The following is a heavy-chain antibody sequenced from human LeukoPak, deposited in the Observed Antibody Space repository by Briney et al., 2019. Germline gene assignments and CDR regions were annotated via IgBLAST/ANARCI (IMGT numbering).Heavy chain of an antibody. Sequence: GGSLRLSCAASGFTFSSCGVHWVRQAPGKGLEWVAFIRYHGSDKYYADSVKGRFTISRDNSENTLYLQMNRLRAEDTAVYYCANSPSSWKFDDWGQGTLVTVSS. J-gene: IGHJ4*02. CDR3: ANSPSSWKFDD. CDR1: GFTFSSCG. V-gene: IGHV3-30*02. D-gene: IGHD6-13*01. CDR2: IRYHGSDK.